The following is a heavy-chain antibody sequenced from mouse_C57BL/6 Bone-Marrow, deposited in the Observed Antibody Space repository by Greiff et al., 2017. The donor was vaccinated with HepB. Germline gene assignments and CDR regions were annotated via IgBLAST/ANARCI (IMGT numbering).Heavy chain of an antibody. CDR2: ISNLAYSI. CDR1: GFTFSDYG. D-gene: IGHD2-4*01. V-gene: IGHV5-15*01. Sequence: EVKLMESGGGLVQPGGSLKLSCAASGFTFSDYGMAWVRQAPRKGPVWVAFISNLAYSIYYADTVTGRFTISRENAKNTLYLEMSSLRSEDTAMYYCARRHYDTRDYYAMDYWGQGTSVTVSS. J-gene: IGHJ4*01. CDR3: ARRHYDTRDYYAMDY.